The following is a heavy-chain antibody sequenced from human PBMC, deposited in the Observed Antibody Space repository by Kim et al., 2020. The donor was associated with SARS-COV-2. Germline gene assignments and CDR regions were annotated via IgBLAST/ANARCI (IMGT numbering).Heavy chain of an antibody. J-gene: IGHJ4*02. Sequence: GGSLRLSCAASGFTFSSHAMTWVRQAPGKGLEWVSAISGSGYNTYYADSVKGRFTISRDSSQNTVYLQVNSLRGDDTAVYYCAKDRAAAAGTGQFDYWGQGTLVTVS. V-gene: IGHV3-23*01. CDR1: GFTFSSHA. CDR2: ISGSGYNT. D-gene: IGHD6-13*01. CDR3: AKDRAAAAGTGQFDY.